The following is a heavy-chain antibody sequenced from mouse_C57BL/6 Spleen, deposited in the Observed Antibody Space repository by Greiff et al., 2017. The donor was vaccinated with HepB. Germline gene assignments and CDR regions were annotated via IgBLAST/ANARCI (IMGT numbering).Heavy chain of an antibody. CDR2: ISDGGSYT. CDR3: ARDNYGSSYFDY. V-gene: IGHV5-4*01. CDR1: GFTFSSYA. D-gene: IGHD1-1*01. J-gene: IGHJ2*01. Sequence: EVKLMESGGGLVKPGGSLKLSCAASGFTFSSYAMSWVRQTPKKRLEWVATISDGGSYTYYPDNVKGRFTISRDNAKNNLYLQMSHLKSEDTAMYYCARDNYGSSYFDYWGQGTTLTVSS.